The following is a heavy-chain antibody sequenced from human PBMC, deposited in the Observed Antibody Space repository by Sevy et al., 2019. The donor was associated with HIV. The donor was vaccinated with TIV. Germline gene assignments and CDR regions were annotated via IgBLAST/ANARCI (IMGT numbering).Heavy chain of an antibody. J-gene: IGHJ6*02. D-gene: IGHD2-2*01. V-gene: IGHV3-64D*06. CDR2: ISSNGGST. CDR1: GFTFSSYA. Sequence: GGSLRLSCSASGFTFSSYAMHWVRQAPGKGLEYVSAISSNGGSTYYADSVKGGFTISRGNSKNTLYLQMSSLRAEDTAVYYCVKDPGYCSSTSCPVTYYGMDVWGQGTTVTVSS. CDR3: VKDPGYCSSTSCPVTYYGMDV.